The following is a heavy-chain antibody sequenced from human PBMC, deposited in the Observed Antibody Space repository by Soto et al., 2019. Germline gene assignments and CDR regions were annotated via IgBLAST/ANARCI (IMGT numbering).Heavy chain of an antibody. CDR2: IVVGSGNT. Sequence: QMQLVQSGPEVKKPGTSVRVSCKASGFTFSTSAMQWVRQSRGQRLEWIGWIVVGSGNTNYAQKFQERVTITRDMSTSTAYMELSSLRSEDTAVYYCATQGIAVAGGYYGMYVWGQGTTVTVSS. J-gene: IGHJ6*02. D-gene: IGHD6-19*01. CDR3: ATQGIAVAGGYYGMYV. CDR1: GFTFSTSA. V-gene: IGHV1-58*02.